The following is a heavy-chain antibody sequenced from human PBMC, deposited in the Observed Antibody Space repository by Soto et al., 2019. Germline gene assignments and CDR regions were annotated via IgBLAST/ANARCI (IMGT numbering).Heavy chain of an antibody. Sequence: ASVKVSCKASGYTFTSYAMHWVRQAPGQRLEWMGWINAGNGNTKYSQKFQGRVTITRDTSASTAYMELSSLRSEDTAVYYCARGTFLVWQDSTYYYHGQAVSGPGTTVNVSP. CDR1: GYTFTSYA. V-gene: IGHV1-3*01. D-gene: IGHD3-3*02. CDR3: ARGTFLVWQDSTYYYHGQAV. J-gene: IGHJ6*01. CDR2: INAGNGNT.